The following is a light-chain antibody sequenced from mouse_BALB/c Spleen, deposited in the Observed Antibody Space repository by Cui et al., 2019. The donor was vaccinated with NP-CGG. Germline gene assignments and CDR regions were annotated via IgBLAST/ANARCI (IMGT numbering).Light chain of an antibody. CDR1: TGTITTSNY. V-gene: IGLV1*01. CDR3: ALWYSNHWV. J-gene: IGLJ1*01. CDR2: GTN. Sequence: QAVVTQESELTTSPGETVTLTCRSSTGTITTSNYANWVQEKPDHLFTGLIGGTNNRAPGVPARFSGSLIGDKAALTITGAQTEDEALYFCALWYSNHWVFGGGTELTVL.